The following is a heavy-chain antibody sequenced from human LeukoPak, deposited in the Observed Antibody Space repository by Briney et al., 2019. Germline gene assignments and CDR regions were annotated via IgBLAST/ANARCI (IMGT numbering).Heavy chain of an antibody. CDR2: FYYGGST. J-gene: IGHJ4*02. Sequence: PSQTLSLTCTVSGGSISSYYWSWIRQPPGKRLEWIGYFYYGGSTNYNPSLKSRVTISVDTSKNQFSLKLSSVTAADTAVYYCAGEFDGRFDYWGQGTLVTVSS. V-gene: IGHV4-59*01. CDR3: AGEFDGRFDY. CDR1: GGSISSYY.